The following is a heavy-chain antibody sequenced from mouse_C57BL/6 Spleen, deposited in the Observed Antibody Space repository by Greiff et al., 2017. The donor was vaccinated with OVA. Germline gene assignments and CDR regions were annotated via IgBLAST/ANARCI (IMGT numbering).Heavy chain of an antibody. CDR1: GYTFTDYN. CDR2: INPNNGGT. Sequence: VQLQQSGPELVKPGASVKIPCKASGYTFTDYNMDWVKQSHGKSLEWIGDINPNNGGTIYNQKFKGKATLTVDKSSSTAYMELRSLTSEDTAVYYCARMGRDYSNYYYAMDYWGQGTSVTVSS. V-gene: IGHV1-18*01. D-gene: IGHD2-5*01. J-gene: IGHJ4*01. CDR3: ARMGRDYSNYYYAMDY.